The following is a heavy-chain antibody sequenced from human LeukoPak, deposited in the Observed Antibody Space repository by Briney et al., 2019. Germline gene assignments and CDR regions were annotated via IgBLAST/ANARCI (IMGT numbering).Heavy chain of an antibody. J-gene: IGHJ4*02. CDR3: AREERYAFGELFY. Sequence: SETLSLTCAVSGASISSYYWSWIRKPAGKGLEWIGRIYTSGSTNYNPSLKSRVTMSVDTSKNQFSLKLSSVTAADTAVYYCAREERYAFGELFYWGQGTLVTVSS. D-gene: IGHD3-10*01. V-gene: IGHV4-4*07. CDR2: IYTSGST. CDR1: GASISSYY.